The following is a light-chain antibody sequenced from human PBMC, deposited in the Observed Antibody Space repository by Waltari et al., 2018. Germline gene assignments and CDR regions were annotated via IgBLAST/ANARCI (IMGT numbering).Light chain of an antibody. Sequence: DIQMTQSPSSLSASVGDTVTVTCRASQNIGTYLNWYQQKTAKAPKLLIYGASTLQRGVPSRFRGSASGTEFTLTVTNLQPDDFATYCCQQSFSSPWTFGQGTTVNI. J-gene: IGKJ1*01. V-gene: IGKV1-39*01. CDR3: QQSFSSPWT. CDR1: QNIGTY. CDR2: GAS.